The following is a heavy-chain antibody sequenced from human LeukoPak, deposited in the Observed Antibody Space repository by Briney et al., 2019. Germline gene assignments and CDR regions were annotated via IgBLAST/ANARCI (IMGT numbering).Heavy chain of an antibody. CDR1: GGSISSGGYY. CDR3: ARVAGYYDSSGYQTYYFDY. V-gene: IGHV4-31*03. D-gene: IGHD3-22*01. CDR2: IYYSGST. Sequence: ASQTLSLTCTVSGGSISSGGYYWSWIRQHPGKGLEWIGYIYYSGSTYYNPSLKSRVTISVDTSKNQFSLKLSSVTAADTAVYYCARVAGYYDSSGYQTYYFDYWGQRTLVTVSS. J-gene: IGHJ4*02.